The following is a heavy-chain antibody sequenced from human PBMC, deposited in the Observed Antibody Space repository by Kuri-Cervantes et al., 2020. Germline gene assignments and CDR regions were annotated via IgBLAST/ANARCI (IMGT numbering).Heavy chain of an antibody. CDR2: ISYDGSNK. Sequence: GGSLRLSCAASGFTFSSYGMHWVRQAPGKGLEWVAVISYDGSNKYYADSVKGRFTISRDNSKNTLYLQMNSLRSEDTAVYYCATRPGLVGQDYWGQGTLVTVSS. V-gene: IGHV3-30*03. CDR1: GFTFSSYG. CDR3: ATRPGLVGQDY. J-gene: IGHJ4*02. D-gene: IGHD6-6*01.